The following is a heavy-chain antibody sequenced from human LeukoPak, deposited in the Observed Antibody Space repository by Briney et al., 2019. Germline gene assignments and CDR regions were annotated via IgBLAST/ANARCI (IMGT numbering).Heavy chain of an antibody. CDR3: ARERSGSYDY. D-gene: IGHD3-10*01. CDR1: GGSISSYY. Sequence: SETLSLTCTVSGGSISSYYWSWIRQPPGKGLEWIGYIYYSGSTNYNPSLKSRVTISVDTSKNQFSLKLSSVTAADTAVYYCARERSGSYDYWGQGTLVTVSS. J-gene: IGHJ4*02. V-gene: IGHV4-59*01. CDR2: IYYSGST.